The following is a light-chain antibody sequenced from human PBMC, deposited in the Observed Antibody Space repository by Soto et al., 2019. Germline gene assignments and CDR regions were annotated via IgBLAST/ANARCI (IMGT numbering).Light chain of an antibody. Sequence: QSVLTQPASVSGSPGQSITISCTGTSSDVGAYNLVSWYQHLPDKAPKLIISEVTTRPSGVSDRFSGSKSGNTASLTISGLQAEDEADYYCASLTTTNFVFGSGTKLTVL. CDR3: ASLTTTNFV. CDR1: SSDVGAYNL. CDR2: EVT. V-gene: IGLV2-14*01. J-gene: IGLJ1*01.